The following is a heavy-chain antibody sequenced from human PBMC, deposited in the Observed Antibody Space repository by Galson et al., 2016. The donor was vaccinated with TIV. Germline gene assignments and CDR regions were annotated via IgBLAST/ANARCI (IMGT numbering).Heavy chain of an antibody. CDR2: FIPLFGTP. D-gene: IGHD5-18*01. J-gene: IGHJ6*02. Sequence: SVKVSCKASGDTFLSYPFNWVRQAPGQGLEWMGGFIPLFGTPNYAQKFQGRVTITADESTSTVHMELSSLRSEDTAVYYCAKDRNTPMDTYHQYYGMDVWGQGTTVTVSS. CDR3: AKDRNTPMDTYHQYYGMDV. CDR1: GDTFLSYP. V-gene: IGHV1-69*13.